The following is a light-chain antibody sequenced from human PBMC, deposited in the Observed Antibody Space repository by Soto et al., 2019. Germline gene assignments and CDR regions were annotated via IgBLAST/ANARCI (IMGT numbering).Light chain of an antibody. Sequence: EIVMTQSPATLSVSPGERATLSCRASQSVSNNLAWYQKKPGQAPRLLIYGASTRATGIPARFSGSGSGTEFTLTVSSRQSEDFAVYYCQQYNNWCTFGQGTRVEIK. CDR3: QQYNNWCT. CDR1: QSVSNN. J-gene: IGKJ1*01. V-gene: IGKV3-15*01. CDR2: GAS.